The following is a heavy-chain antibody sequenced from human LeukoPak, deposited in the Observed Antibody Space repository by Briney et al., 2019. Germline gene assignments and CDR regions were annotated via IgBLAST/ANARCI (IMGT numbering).Heavy chain of an antibody. Sequence: GGSLRLSCAASGFTFNNYGMHGVRQAPGKGLQWVAVIWSDGGDRYYADSVKGRFTISRDNSKSTLDLQMNSLRAEHTHVYYCARDRTYSPSPDGRSHFNSWGQGTLVTVSS. CDR2: IWSDGGDR. V-gene: IGHV3-33*01. J-gene: IGHJ4*02. D-gene: IGHD2-21*01. CDR3: ARDRTYSPSPDGRSHFNS. CDR1: GFTFNNYG.